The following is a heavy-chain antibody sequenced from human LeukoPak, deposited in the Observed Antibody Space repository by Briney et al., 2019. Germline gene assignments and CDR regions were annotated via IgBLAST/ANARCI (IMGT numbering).Heavy chain of an antibody. Sequence: SETLSLTCTVSGGSISSYYWSWIRQPPGKGLEWIGYIYYSGSTNYNPSLKSRVTISVDTSKNQFSLKLSSVTAADTAVYYCARVGDYYYYGMDVWGQGATVTVSS. V-gene: IGHV4-59*01. J-gene: IGHJ6*02. CDR2: IYYSGST. CDR1: GGSISSYY. CDR3: ARVGDYYYYGMDV.